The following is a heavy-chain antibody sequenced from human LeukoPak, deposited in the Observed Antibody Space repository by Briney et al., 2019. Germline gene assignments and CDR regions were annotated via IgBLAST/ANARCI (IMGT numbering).Heavy chain of an antibody. J-gene: IGHJ6*03. Sequence: PSETLSLTCAVSGGSINNYYWSWIRQPPGKGLEWIGYIYDSGSTNYNPSLKSRVTMSVDTSKNQFSLKLSSVTAADTAVYYCARGRGYSYGWGSRYYYMDVWGKGTTVTISS. CDR3: ARGRGYSYGWGSRYYYMDV. V-gene: IGHV4-59*12. CDR1: GGSINNYY. CDR2: IYDSGST. D-gene: IGHD5-18*01.